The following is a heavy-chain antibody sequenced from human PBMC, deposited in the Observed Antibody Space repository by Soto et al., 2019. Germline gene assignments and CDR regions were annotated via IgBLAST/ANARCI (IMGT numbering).Heavy chain of an antibody. CDR3: AVETVGGSPGDC. J-gene: IGHJ4*02. CDR2: IDYSGKT. D-gene: IGHD1-26*01. CDR1: GYLISSGYY. V-gene: IGHV4-38-2*01. Sequence: SETLSLTCSVSGYLISSGYYWGWVRQTPGKGLEWLGSIDYSGKTYKNPSLKSRVSASVDLSQNQFSLNLRSVTAADTAMYYCAVETVGGSPGDCWGQGTLVTVSS.